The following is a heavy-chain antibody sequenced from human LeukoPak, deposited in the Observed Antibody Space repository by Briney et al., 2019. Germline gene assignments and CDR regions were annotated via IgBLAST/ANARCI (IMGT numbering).Heavy chain of an antibody. D-gene: IGHD2-2*01. Sequence: GASVKVSCKASGYTFTGYYMHWVRQAPGQGFEWMGWINPNSGGTNYAQKFQGWVTMTRDTSISTAYMELSRLRSDDTAVYYCARSVVPAAQYNWFDPWGQGTLVTVFS. CDR3: ARSVVPAAQYNWFDP. V-gene: IGHV1-2*04. CDR1: GYTFTGYY. CDR2: INPNSGGT. J-gene: IGHJ5*02.